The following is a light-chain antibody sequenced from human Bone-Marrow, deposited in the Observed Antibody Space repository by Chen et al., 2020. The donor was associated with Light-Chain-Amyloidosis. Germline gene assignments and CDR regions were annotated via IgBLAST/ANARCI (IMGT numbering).Light chain of an antibody. CDR3: QQYYSTPLT. V-gene: IGKV4-1*01. CDR1: QSVLYSPYNKNY. J-gene: IGKJ4*01. Sequence: DIVMTQSPDSLAVSRGERATINCKSSQSVLYSPYNKNYLVCDQQKPGQPPKPLIYWASTRESGVPDRFSGSGSGTDFTLTISSLQAEDVAVYYCQQYYSTPLTFGGGTKVEI. CDR2: WAS.